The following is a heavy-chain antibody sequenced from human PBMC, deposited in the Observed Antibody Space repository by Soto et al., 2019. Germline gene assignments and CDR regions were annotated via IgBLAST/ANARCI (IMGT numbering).Heavy chain of an antibody. CDR2: INPNTGGT. V-gene: IGHV1-2*02. D-gene: IGHD1-20*01. CDR3: APIKHLEDAFDI. J-gene: IGHJ3*02. Sequence: QVQLVQSGAEVKKPGASVKVSCKASGYTFTGYHMHWVRQAPGQGLEWMGWINPNTGGTNYAQKFQGRVTMTRDTSISTAYMELSRLRSDDTAMYYCAPIKHLEDAFDIWGQGTMVTVSS. CDR1: GYTFTGYH.